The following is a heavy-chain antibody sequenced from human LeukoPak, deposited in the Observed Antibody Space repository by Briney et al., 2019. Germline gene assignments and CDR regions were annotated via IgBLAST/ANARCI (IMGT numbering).Heavy chain of an antibody. D-gene: IGHD2-15*01. CDR2: IYYSGST. CDR3: ASRLCSGGSCYEDY. J-gene: IGHJ4*02. CDR1: GGSISSSSYY. Sequence: SETLSLTCTVSGGSISSSSYYWGWIRQPPGKGLEWLGSIYYSGSTYYNPSLKSRVTISVDTSKNQFSLKLSSVTAADTAVYYCASRLCSGGSCYEDYWGQGTLVTVSS. V-gene: IGHV4-39*01.